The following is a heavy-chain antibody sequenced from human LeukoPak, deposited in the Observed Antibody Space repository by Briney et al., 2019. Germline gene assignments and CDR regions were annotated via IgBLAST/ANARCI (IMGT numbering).Heavy chain of an antibody. V-gene: IGHV4-39*02. CDR2: IYYSGNT. CDR1: GGSISSTRYY. J-gene: IGHJ5*02. CDR3: ARDNSVEGTAWWFDP. Sequence: SETLSLTCTVSGGSISSTRYYWGWIRQPPGKGLEWIGSIYYSGNTYYNPSLKSRVTMSVDRSKNQFSLKLSSVTAADTAVYYCARDNSVEGTAWWFDPWGQGTLVTVSS. D-gene: IGHD2-8*02.